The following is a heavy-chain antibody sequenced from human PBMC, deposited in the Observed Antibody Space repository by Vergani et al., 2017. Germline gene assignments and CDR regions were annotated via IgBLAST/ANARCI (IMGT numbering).Heavy chain of an antibody. D-gene: IGHD6-6*01. CDR2: IWSKPYGGTT. CDR1: GFTLGDYA. V-gene: IGHV3-49*04. J-gene: IGHJ6*03. Sequence: EVHLVESGGGLVQPGRSLRLSCSGSGFTLGDYAMTWVRQAPGKGLEWVAFIWSKPYGGTTEYAASVKGRFTISRDDSKSIAYLQMSSLKAEDTAVYYCAKDITLGEQLAIYYMDVWGKGTTVTVSS. CDR3: AKDITLGEQLAIYYMDV.